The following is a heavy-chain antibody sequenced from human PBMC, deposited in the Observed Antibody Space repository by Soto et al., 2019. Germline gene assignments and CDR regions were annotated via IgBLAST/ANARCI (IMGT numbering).Heavy chain of an antibody. J-gene: IGHJ4*02. Sequence: QVTLKESGPVLVKPTETLTMTCTVSGFSRSNVRMGLSWIRQPPGKALEWLAHIFSNDEKSYSTSLKSRLTISRDTSKSQVVLNMTNMDRVDTATYYCARTTITSFLLDYWGQGTMVTVSS. CDR3: ARTTITSFLLDY. CDR1: GFSRSNVRMG. V-gene: IGHV2-26*01. D-gene: IGHD5-12*01. CDR2: IFSNDEK.